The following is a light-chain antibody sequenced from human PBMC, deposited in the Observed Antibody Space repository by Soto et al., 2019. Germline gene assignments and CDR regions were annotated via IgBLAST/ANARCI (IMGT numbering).Light chain of an antibody. CDR2: DVS. CDR3: SSFTSRHTYV. J-gene: IGLJ1*01. Sequence: QSALTQPASVSGSPGQSTTISCTGTSSDIGGYNYVSWYQQLPGEAPKLIIYDVSDRPSGVSTRFSGSKFGNTASLTISGLQAEDEGDYYCSSFTSRHTYVFGTGTKLTVL. V-gene: IGLV2-14*01. CDR1: SSDIGGYNY.